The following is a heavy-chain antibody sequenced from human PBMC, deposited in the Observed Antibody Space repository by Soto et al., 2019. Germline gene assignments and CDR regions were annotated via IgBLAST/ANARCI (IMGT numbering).Heavy chain of an antibody. CDR2: MNPNTGNT. Sequence: QVQLVQSGAEVKKPGASLKVSCKASGYTFTSYDINWVRQATGQGLEWMGWMNPNTGNTGYAQKVQGRVTMTGNTSISTAYMELSSLRSEDTAVYYGARESVGYFQHWGQGTLVTVSS. D-gene: IGHD2-15*01. CDR3: ARESVGYFQH. J-gene: IGHJ1*01. CDR1: GYTFTSYD. V-gene: IGHV1-8*01.